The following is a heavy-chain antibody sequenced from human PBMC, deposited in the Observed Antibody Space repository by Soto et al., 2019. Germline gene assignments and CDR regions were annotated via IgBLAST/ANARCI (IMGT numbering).Heavy chain of an antibody. V-gene: IGHV3-30*03. J-gene: IGHJ4*02. CDR2: ISYDGSNK. CDR1: GFTFSSYG. D-gene: IGHD4-4*01. Sequence: QVQLVESGGGVVQPGRSLRLSCAASGFTFSSYGMHWVRQAPGKGLEWVAVISYDGSNKYYADSVKGRFTISRDNSKNTLYMQMNSLRAEDTAVYYCAYSTSAHPLFDYWSQGALVTVSS. CDR3: AYSTSAHPLFDY.